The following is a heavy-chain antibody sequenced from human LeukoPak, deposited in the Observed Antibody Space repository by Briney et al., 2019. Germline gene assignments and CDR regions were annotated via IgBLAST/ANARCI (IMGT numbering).Heavy chain of an antibody. V-gene: IGHV3-30*18. CDR2: ISFDGSDE. D-gene: IGHD2-8*01. CDR3: GKLLVDLLYCPNSGECYSFDY. Sequence: GGSLRLSCAASGFTLRSYAMYWVPQAPGKGLEWLAFISFDGSDENYADSVKGRFTISRDNSKNTLYLQMNSLRGEDTGIYYCGKLLVDLLYCPNSGECYSFDYWGQGTQVTVSP. J-gene: IGHJ4*02. CDR1: GFTLRSYA.